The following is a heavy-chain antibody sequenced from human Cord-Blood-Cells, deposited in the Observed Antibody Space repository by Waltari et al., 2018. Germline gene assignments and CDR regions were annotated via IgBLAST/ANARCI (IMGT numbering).Heavy chain of an antibody. D-gene: IGHD7-27*01. CDR2: IWYDGSNK. CDR1: GFTFSSYG. V-gene: IGHV3-33*01. J-gene: IGHJ3*02. Sequence: QVQLVESGGDVVQPGRSLRLSCAASGFTFSSYGMHWVRQAPGKGLEWVAVIWYDGSNKYYADSVKGRFTISRDNSKNTLYLQMNSLRAEDTAVYYCARDPTGDNAFDIWGQGTMVTVSS. CDR3: ARDPTGDNAFDI.